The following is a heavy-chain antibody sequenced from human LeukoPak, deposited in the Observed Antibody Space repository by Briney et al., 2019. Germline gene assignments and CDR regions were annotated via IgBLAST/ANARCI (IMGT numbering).Heavy chain of an antibody. CDR1: GFAFSNYW. J-gene: IGHJ3*02. V-gene: IGHV3-7*01. Sequence: PGGSLRLSCAASGFAFSNYWMSWVGQAPGKGLERVANIKQDGSEKYYVDSVKGRFTISRDNAKKSLYLEMNSLRADDTAVYYCAREGTGYCTSTSCFASDAFDIWGRGTMVTVSS. CDR3: AREGTGYCTSTSCFASDAFDI. D-gene: IGHD2-2*03. CDR2: IKQDGSEK.